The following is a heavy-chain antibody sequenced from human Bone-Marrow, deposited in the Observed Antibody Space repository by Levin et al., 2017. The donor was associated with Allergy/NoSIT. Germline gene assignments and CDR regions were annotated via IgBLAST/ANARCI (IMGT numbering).Heavy chain of an antibody. Sequence: SGPTLVKPTQTLTLTCTVSGFSLLSTGVGVGWIRQPPGRALEWLAVIYWDDDKRYSPSLKSRLTITKDTSTDQVVLTMTDMDPPDTATYYCARRNSYYRTWFGPWGQGLLVTVSS. CDR3: ARRNSYYRTWFGP. D-gene: IGHD1-14*01. J-gene: IGHJ5*02. CDR1: GFSLLSTGVG. V-gene: IGHV2-5*02. CDR2: IYWDDDK.